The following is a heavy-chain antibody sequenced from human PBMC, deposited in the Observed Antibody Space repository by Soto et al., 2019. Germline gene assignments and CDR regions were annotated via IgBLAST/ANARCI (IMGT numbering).Heavy chain of an antibody. V-gene: IGHV3-33*01. Sequence: QVQLVESGGGVVQPGRSLRLSCAASGFIFSTYGMHWVRQAPGLGLEWVAVIWYDGSNKYYADSVKGRFTISRDNSENTLYLQMNSLRAEDTAVYYCARAVGPFDYWDQGTLVTVSS. D-gene: IGHD1-26*01. CDR2: IWYDGSNK. J-gene: IGHJ4*02. CDR1: GFIFSTYG. CDR3: ARAVGPFDY.